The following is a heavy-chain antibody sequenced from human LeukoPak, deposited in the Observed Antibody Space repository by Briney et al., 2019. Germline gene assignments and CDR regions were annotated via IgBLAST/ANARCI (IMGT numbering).Heavy chain of an antibody. Sequence: SETLSLTCTVSGGSISSYYWSWIRQPAGKGLEWIGRIDTSGNTNYKPSLKSRVTMSVDTSKNQFSLKLNSVTAADTAVYYCARVGDYDYVWGSYRHNWFDPWGQGTLVTVSS. V-gene: IGHV4-4*07. CDR2: IDTSGNT. J-gene: IGHJ5*02. CDR3: ARVGDYDYVWGSYRHNWFDP. D-gene: IGHD3-16*02. CDR1: GGSISSYY.